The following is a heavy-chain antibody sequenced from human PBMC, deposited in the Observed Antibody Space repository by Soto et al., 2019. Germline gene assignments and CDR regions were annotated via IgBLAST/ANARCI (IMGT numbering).Heavy chain of an antibody. V-gene: IGHV3-23*01. Sequence: PGGSLRLSCAASGFTFSSYAMSWVRQAPGKGLEWVSAISGSGGSTYYADSVKGRFTISRDNSKNTLYLQMNSLRAEDTAVYYCAKGSPIEDDYYDSSGYFDYWGQGTLVTVSS. CDR3: AKGSPIEDDYYDSSGYFDY. J-gene: IGHJ4*02. D-gene: IGHD3-22*01. CDR2: ISGSGGST. CDR1: GFTFSSYA.